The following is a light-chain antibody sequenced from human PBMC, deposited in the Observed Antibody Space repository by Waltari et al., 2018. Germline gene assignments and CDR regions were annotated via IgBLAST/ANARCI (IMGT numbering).Light chain of an antibody. CDR3: QQYDNLPFMYT. V-gene: IGKV1-33*01. CDR2: DAS. CDR1: QDISNY. J-gene: IGKJ2*01. Sequence: DIQMTQSPSSLSASVGDRVTITCQASQDISNYLNWYQQKPGKAPKLLIYDASNLETGVPSRFSGSGSGTDFTFTISSLQPEDIATYYCQQYDNLPFMYTFGQRTKLEIK.